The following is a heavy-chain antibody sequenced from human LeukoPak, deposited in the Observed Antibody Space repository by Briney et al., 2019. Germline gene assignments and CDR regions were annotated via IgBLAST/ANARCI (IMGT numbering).Heavy chain of an antibody. CDR1: GGSISSGGYS. CDR3: ARAGEYYYDNSGYYPNDAFDI. J-gene: IGHJ3*02. Sequence: SETLSLTCAVSGGSISSGGYSWSWIRQPPGKGLEWIGYIYHSGSTHYNPSLKSRGTISVDMSKNQFSLKLSSVTAADTAVYYCARAGEYYYDNSGYYPNDAFDIWGQGTMVTVSS. V-gene: IGHV4-30-2*01. D-gene: IGHD3-22*01. CDR2: IYHSGST.